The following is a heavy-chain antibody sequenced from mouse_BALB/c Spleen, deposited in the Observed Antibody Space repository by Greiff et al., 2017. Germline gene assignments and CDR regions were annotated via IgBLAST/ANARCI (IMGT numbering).Heavy chain of an antibody. V-gene: IGHV14-3*02. CDR1: GFNIKDTY. Sequence: EVQLQQSGAELVKPGASVKLSCTASGFNIKDTYMHWVKQRPEQGLEWIGRIDPANGNTKYDPKFQGKATITADTSSNTAYLQLSSLTSEDTAVYYCARWGTTVVATTDYAMDYWGQGTSVTVSS. J-gene: IGHJ4*01. CDR3: ARWGTTVVATTDYAMDY. D-gene: IGHD1-1*01. CDR2: IDPANGNT.